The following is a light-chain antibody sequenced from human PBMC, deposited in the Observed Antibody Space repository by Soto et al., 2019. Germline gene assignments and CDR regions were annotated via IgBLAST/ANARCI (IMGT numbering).Light chain of an antibody. J-gene: IGKJ2*01. CDR2: DAT. CDR3: QQYNSYFPYN. CDR1: QSVVKW. Sequence: DIQMTQSPSTLSASVGDSVTITCRASQSVVKWLAWYQQKPGKPPKVLIYDATTLENGVPSRFSGSGSGTEFTLTISSLQPDDFETYYCQQYNSYFPYNFGQGTKVDIK. V-gene: IGKV1-5*01.